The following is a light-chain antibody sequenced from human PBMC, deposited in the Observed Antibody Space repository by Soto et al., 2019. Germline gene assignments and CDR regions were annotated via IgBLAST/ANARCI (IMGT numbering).Light chain of an antibody. J-gene: IGLJ2*01. V-gene: IGLV2-11*01. CDR1: SSDVGGYHY. CDR3: CSYAGSYTLV. CDR2: DVN. Sequence: SALTQPRSVSESPGQAVTLPCTGTSSDVGGYHYVSWYQHHPGKAPKIIIYDVNKRPSGVPDRFSGSKSGNTASLTISGLQDEDEADYYCCSYAGSYTLVFGGGTKVTVL.